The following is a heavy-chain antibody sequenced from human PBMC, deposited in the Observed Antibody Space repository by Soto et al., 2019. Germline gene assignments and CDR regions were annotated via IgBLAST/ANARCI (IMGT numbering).Heavy chain of an antibody. J-gene: IGHJ4*02. V-gene: IGHV3-23*01. CDR2: ISDSGGST. D-gene: IGHD3-22*01. CDR3: AKSYHYDSSGYYYPFDY. Sequence: GGSLRLSCAASGFTFSNYAMTWVRQAPGKGLEWVSSISDSGGSTYYADSVKGRFTMSRDNSENTLYLQMNSLRAEDTALYYCAKSYHYDSSGYYYPFDYWGQGTLVTVSS. CDR1: GFTFSNYA.